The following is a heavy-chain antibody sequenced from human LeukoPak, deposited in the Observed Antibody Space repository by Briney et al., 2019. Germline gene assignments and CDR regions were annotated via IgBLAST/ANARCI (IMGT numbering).Heavy chain of an antibody. CDR3: ARAEYGDPFDY. Sequence: SETLSLTCTVSGGSISSYYWSWVRQPPGKGLEWIGYIYYSGSTNYNPSLKSRVTISVDTSNNQFSLKLSSVTAADTAVYYCARAEYGDPFDYWGQGTLVTVSS. J-gene: IGHJ4*02. V-gene: IGHV4-59*01. D-gene: IGHD4-17*01. CDR1: GGSISSYY. CDR2: IYYSGST.